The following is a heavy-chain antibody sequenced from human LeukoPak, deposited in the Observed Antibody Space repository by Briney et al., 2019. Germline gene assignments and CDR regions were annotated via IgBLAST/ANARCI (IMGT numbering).Heavy chain of an antibody. J-gene: IGHJ4*02. CDR1: GGSFSGYY. CDR3: ARVKKGPRLVPFDY. V-gene: IGHV4-34*01. D-gene: IGHD3-22*01. Sequence: SETLSLTCAVYGGSFSGYYWSWIREPPGKGGEWIGEINHSGSTNYNPSLTSRVTISVDTSKNQFSLKLSSVTAADTAVYYCARVKKGPRLVPFDYWGQGTLVTVSS. CDR2: INHSGST.